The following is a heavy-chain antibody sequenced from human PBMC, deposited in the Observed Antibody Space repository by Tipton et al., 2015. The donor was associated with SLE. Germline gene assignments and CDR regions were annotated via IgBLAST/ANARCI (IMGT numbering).Heavy chain of an antibody. J-gene: IGHJ2*01. V-gene: IGHV3-48*03. CDR2: ISSSGSTI. Sequence: SLRLSCAASGFTFSSYEMNWVRQAPGKGLEWVSYISSSGSTIYYADSVKGRFTISRDNAKNSLYLQMNSLRAEDTAVYYCARKASKTCWYFDLWGRGTLVTVPS. CDR3: ARKASKTCWYFDL. D-gene: IGHD1-14*01. CDR1: GFTFSSYE.